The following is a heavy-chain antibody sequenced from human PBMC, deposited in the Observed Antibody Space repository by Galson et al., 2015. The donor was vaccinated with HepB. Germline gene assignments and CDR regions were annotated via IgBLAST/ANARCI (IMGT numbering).Heavy chain of an antibody. J-gene: IGHJ4*02. D-gene: IGHD6-6*01. CDR2: IKEDGSET. Sequence: SLRLSCAASGFTFSNYWMSWVRQAPGKGLEWVANIKEDGSETHYVDSTKGRFIISRDNAKKSLYLQMNSLRAEDTAIYYCARERDPPSSGSFLTYWGQGTLVTVSS. CDR1: GFTFSNYW. V-gene: IGHV3-7*03. CDR3: ARERDPPSSGSFLTY.